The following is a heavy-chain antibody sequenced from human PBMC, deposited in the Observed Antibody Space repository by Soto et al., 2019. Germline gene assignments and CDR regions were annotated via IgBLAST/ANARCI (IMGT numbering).Heavy chain of an antibody. V-gene: IGHV4-39*02. CDR2: IYYSGGT. J-gene: IGHJ4*02. CDR3: ARLRVFGVVIIDY. CDR1: GGSISSSSYY. Sequence: SETLSLTCTVAGGSISSSSYYWGWIRQPPGKGLEWIGTIYYSGGTYYNPSLKSRVTISINTSNNHFSLKLSSVTAADTAVYYCARLRVFGVVIIDYWGQGTLVTVSS. D-gene: IGHD3-3*01.